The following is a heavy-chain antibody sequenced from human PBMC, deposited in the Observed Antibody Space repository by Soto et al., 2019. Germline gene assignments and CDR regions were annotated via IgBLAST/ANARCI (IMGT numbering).Heavy chain of an antibody. J-gene: IGHJ2*01. CDR1: GGSISSSTYY. CDR3: ARWSRGSGSLYWYFAL. V-gene: IGHV4-39*01. D-gene: IGHD3-10*01. Sequence: QLQLQESGPGLVKPSETLSLTCTVPGGSISSSTYYWGWIRQPPGKGLEWIANIYYSGSTYYNPSLKSRVTISVDTSKNQFSLNLSSVTAADTAVYYCARWSRGSGSLYWYFALWGRGTLVTVSS. CDR2: IYYSGST.